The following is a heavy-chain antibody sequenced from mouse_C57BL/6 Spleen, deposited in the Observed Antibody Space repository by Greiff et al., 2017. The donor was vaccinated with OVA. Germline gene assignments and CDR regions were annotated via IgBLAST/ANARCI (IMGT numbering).Heavy chain of an antibody. V-gene: IGHV3-6*01. CDR1: GYSITSGYY. CDR2: ISYDGSN. CDR3: ARGDYYYGSPWYFDV. J-gene: IGHJ1*03. Sequence: DVQLVESGPGLVKPSQSLSLTCSVTGYSITSGYYWNWIRQFPGNKLEWMGYISYDGSNNYNPSLKNRISITRDTSKNQFFLKLNSVTTEDTATYYCARGDYYYGSPWYFDVWGTGTTVTVSS. D-gene: IGHD1-1*01.